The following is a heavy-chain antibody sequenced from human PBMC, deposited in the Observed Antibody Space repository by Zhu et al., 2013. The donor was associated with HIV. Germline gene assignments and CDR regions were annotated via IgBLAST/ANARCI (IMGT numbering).Heavy chain of an antibody. Sequence: QVQLVQSGAEVKKPGSSVKVSCKASGGTFSSYAISWVRQAPGQGLEWMGGIIPIFGTANYAQKFQGRVTITADESTSTAYMELSSLRSEDTAVYYCARARVAEGDVDTAMAHVLRYFDGPAYYFDYWGQGTLVTVSS. CDR2: IIPIFGTA. CDR3: ARARVAEGDVDTAMAHVLRYFDGPAYYFDY. V-gene: IGHV1-69*01. D-gene: IGHD3-9*01. J-gene: IGHJ4*02. CDR1: GGTFSSYA.